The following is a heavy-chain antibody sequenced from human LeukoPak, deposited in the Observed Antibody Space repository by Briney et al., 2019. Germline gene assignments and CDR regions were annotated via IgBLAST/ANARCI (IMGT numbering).Heavy chain of an antibody. D-gene: IGHD1-20*01. CDR1: GGSFSGYY. V-gene: IGHV4-34*01. J-gene: IGHJ5*02. CDR2: INHRST. CDR3: ASTANWNDGFDP. Sequence: SETLSLTCAVYGGSFSGYYWSWIRQPPGKGLEWIGEINHRSTNYNPSLTSRVTISVDTSKNQFSLKLTSVTAADTAVYYCASTANWNDGFDPWGQGTLVTVSS.